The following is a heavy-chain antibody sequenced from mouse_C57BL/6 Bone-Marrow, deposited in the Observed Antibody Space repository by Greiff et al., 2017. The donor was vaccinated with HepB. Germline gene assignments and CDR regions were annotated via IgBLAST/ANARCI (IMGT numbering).Heavy chain of an antibody. J-gene: IGHJ3*01. Sequence: QVQLKESGAELARPGASVKLSCKASGYTFTSYGISWVKQRTGQGLEWIGEIYPRSGNTYYNEKFKGKATLTADKSSSTAYMELRSLTSEDSAVYFGARYHCYGSRPWFAYWGQGTLVTVSA. CDR3: ARYHCYGSRPWFAY. D-gene: IGHD1-1*01. CDR1: GYTFTSYG. V-gene: IGHV1-81*01. CDR2: IYPRSGNT.